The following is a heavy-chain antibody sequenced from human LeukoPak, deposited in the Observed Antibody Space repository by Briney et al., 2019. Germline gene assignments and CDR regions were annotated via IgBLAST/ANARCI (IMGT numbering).Heavy chain of an antibody. CDR2: ITSSSSSI. D-gene: IGHD3-10*01. V-gene: IGHV3-48*02. CDR1: GFTFSSYS. Sequence: GGSLRLSCAASGFTFSSYSMNWVRQAPGKGLEWISYITSSSSSIHYADSVKGRFTDSRDNAKNSVYLQMNSLRDEDTAVYYCARHYYGSGSVDHWGQGTLVIVSS. CDR3: ARHYYGSGSVDH. J-gene: IGHJ4*02.